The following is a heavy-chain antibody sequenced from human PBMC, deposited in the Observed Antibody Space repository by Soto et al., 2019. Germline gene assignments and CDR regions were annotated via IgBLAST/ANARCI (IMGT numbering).Heavy chain of an antibody. CDR1: VFSISRGYY. CDR2: IYLGWNT. J-gene: IGHJ4*02. D-gene: IGHD5-12*01. V-gene: IGHV4-38-2*02. Sequence: ETLSLTCGVSVFSISRGYYWGCIRQPPGKGLEWIGSIYLGWNTYYNPSLSSRVTILVDTSKNQFSLKLSSVAAADTAVYYCARDWDRDGYNGGYFDYWGQGTLVTVSS. CDR3: ARDWDRDGYNGGYFDY.